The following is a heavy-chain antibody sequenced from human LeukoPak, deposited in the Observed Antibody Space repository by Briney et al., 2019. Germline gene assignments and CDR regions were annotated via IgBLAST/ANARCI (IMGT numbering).Heavy chain of an antibody. CDR1: GGSLSGYS. J-gene: IGHJ4*02. V-gene: IGHV4-34*01. Sequence: PSETPSLTCAVYGGSLSGYSWNWIRQSPGKGLEWIGETNYIGSTNYNPSLKSRVTMSLDMSKNQFSLRLSSVTAADTAIYYCARGLVYRQSSPYFDQWGQGALVTVSS. CDR2: TNYIGST. D-gene: IGHD1-14*01. CDR3: ARGLVYRQSSPYFDQ.